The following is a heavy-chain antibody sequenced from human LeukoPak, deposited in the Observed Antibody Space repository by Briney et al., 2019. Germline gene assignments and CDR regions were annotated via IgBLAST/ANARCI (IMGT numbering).Heavy chain of an antibody. Sequence: SVKVSCKASGGTFSSYAISWVRQAPGQGLEWMGRIIPILGIANYAQKFQGRVTITADKSTSTAYMEPSSLRSEDTAVYYCARDHPYYDYVWGSYRPSLYYFDYWGQGTLVTVSS. CDR3: ARDHPYYDYVWGSYRPSLYYFDY. D-gene: IGHD3-16*02. CDR1: GGTFSSYA. V-gene: IGHV1-69*04. CDR2: IIPILGIA. J-gene: IGHJ4*02.